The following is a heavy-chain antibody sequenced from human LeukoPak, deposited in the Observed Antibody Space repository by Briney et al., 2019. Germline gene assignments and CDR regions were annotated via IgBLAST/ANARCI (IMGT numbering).Heavy chain of an antibody. J-gene: IGHJ4*02. Sequence: GGSLRLSCVASGFNFENYYMSWVRQAPGKGLEWVSGISASGGSTYYADSAKGRFTISRDNSKNTLYLQMYSLRAEDTAVFYCAKDSKAARPYYFDYWGQGTLVTVSS. CDR2: ISASGGST. CDR1: GFNFENYY. CDR3: AKDSKAARPYYFDY. V-gene: IGHV3-23*01. D-gene: IGHD6-6*01.